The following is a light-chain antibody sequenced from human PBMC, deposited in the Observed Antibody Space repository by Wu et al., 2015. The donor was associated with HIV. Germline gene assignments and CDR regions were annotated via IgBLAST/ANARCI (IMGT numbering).Light chain of an antibody. J-gene: IGKJ3*01. CDR2: LTS. CDR3: QQSNDYPLT. V-gene: IGKV1-9*01. Sequence: IQLTQSPSYLAASVGDSVTVTCRASQDIGNYLAWYQQKPGKAPKLLIYLTSSLQGGVPSRFSASGSGRDFTLTISRLQPEDFATYYCQQSNDYPLTFGPGTTVDIK. CDR1: QDIGNY.